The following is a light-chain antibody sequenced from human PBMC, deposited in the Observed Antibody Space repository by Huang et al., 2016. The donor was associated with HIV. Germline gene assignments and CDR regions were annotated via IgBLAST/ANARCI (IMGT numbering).Light chain of an antibody. J-gene: IGKJ1*01. CDR1: QSVRSN. CDR3: QQYDNWPLT. V-gene: IGKV3-15*01. Sequence: EIVMTQSPATLSVSPGERATLSCRASQSVRSNLAWYQQKPGQAPRLLIYGASTRATGIPASFSGSGSGTEFTLTISSLLSEDFALYYCQQYDNWPLTFGQGTKVDIK. CDR2: GAS.